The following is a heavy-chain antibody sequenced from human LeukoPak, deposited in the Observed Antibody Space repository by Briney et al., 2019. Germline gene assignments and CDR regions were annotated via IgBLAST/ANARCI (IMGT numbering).Heavy chain of an antibody. V-gene: IGHV3-7*01. J-gene: IGHJ4*02. Sequence: SGGSLRLSCAASGFTFTKHWMSWVRQTKDKGLECVAKIREDGGEKHYVDSVKGRFTISRDNAKNSLYLQMNSLRVDDTAVYYCARDYRGGWNDYWGQGTLVTVSS. D-gene: IGHD1-26*01. CDR1: GFTFTKHW. CDR3: ARDYRGGWNDY. CDR2: IREDGGEK.